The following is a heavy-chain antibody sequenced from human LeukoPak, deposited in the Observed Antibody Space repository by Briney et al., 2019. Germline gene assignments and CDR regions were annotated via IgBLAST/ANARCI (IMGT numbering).Heavy chain of an antibody. CDR3: ARAGSGTYLYYFDY. D-gene: IGHD3-10*01. J-gene: IGHJ4*02. CDR1: GFTFDDYG. V-gene: IGHV3-20*04. Sequence: GGSLRLSCAASGFTFDDYGMSWVRQAPGKGLEWVSGINWNGGSTGYADSVKGRFTISRDNAKNSLYLQMNSLRAEDTALYYCARAGSGTYLYYFDYWGQGTLVTVSS. CDR2: INWNGGST.